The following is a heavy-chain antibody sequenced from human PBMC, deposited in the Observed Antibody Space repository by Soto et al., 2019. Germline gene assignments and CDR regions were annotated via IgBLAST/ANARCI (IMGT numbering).Heavy chain of an antibody. CDR2: IWYDGSKK. J-gene: IGHJ4*02. D-gene: IGHD2-21*02. Sequence: QVQLVESGGGVVQPGRSLRLSCAASGFTFSTYGIHWVRQAPGKGLEWLAVIWYDGSKKYYADSVQGRFTISRDNSKNPGYLQMNSRRAEDTAVYYCVKDHCGGDCYSNPYFDYWGQGTLVTVSS. CDR1: GFTFSTYG. CDR3: VKDHCGGDCYSNPYFDY. V-gene: IGHV3-33*06.